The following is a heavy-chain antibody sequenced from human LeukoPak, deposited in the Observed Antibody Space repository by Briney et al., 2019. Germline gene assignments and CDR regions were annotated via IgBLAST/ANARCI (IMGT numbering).Heavy chain of an antibody. D-gene: IGHD3-9*01. Sequence: GGSLRLSCAASGFSFSSSSMNWVRQAPGKGLEWVSYISGSSTIYYADSVKGRFTISRDNAKNSLYLQMNSLRAEDTAVYYCVTNFDPDVDWGQGTLVTVSS. CDR2: ISGSSTI. J-gene: IGHJ4*02. CDR3: VTNFDPDVD. V-gene: IGHV3-48*01. CDR1: GFSFSSSS.